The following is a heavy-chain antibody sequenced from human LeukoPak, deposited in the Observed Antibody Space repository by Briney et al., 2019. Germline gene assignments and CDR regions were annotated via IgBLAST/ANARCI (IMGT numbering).Heavy chain of an antibody. CDR1: GGSISSGDYY. D-gene: IGHD2-2*01. V-gene: IGHV4-30-4*01. J-gene: IGHJ5*02. CDR3: ARELRLQLDP. Sequence: SETLSLTCTVSGGSISSGDYYWRWIRQPPGKGLEWIGYIYYSGSTYYNPSLKSRVTISVDTSKNQFSLKLSSVTAADTAVYYCARELRLQLDPWGQGTLVTVSS. CDR2: IYYSGST.